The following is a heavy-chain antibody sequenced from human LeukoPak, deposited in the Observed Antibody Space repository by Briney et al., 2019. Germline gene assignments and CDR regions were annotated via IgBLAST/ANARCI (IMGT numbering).Heavy chain of an antibody. J-gene: IGHJ6*02. V-gene: IGHV3-21*01. D-gene: IGHD2/OR15-2a*01. CDR2: ISPVSSYT. CDR1: GFSFNSYT. Sequence: GGSLRLSCLASGFSFNSYTMNWVREAPGKGLEWVSTISPVSSYTWYADSVKGRFTISRDNPKNSLYLQRDSLRAEDTAVYYCVRDVSRRIGMDVWGQGTTVTASS. CDR3: VRDVSRRIGMDV.